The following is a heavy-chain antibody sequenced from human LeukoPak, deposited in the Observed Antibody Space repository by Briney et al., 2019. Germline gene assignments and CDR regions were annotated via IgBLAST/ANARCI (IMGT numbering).Heavy chain of an antibody. J-gene: IGHJ4*02. Sequence: SETLSLTCRVSGDSINTSYWSWIRQPPGQGLEWRGYINNIGSTNYRPSLKSRVAMSVDTSEKQFSLQLTSVTAADTALYYCARLVEYTTGWYRSYHFDSWGQGTLVTVSS. D-gene: IGHD6-19*01. CDR2: INNIGST. CDR1: GDSINTSY. V-gene: IGHV4-4*09. CDR3: ARLVEYTTGWYRSYHFDS.